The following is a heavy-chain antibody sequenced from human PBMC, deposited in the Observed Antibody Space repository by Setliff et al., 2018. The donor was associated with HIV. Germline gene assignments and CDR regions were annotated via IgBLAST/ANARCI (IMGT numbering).Heavy chain of an antibody. CDR2: IYYSGST. Sequence: SETLSLTCTVSGGSISSSSYYWGWIRQPPGKGLEWIGSIYYSGSTYYNPSLKSRVTISVDTSKNQFSLKLSSVTTADTAVYYCASPASGGSSGQYHYWGQGTLVTVSS. J-gene: IGHJ4*02. CDR3: ASPASGGSSGQYHY. CDR1: GGSISSSSYY. D-gene: IGHD6-19*01. V-gene: IGHV4-39*01.